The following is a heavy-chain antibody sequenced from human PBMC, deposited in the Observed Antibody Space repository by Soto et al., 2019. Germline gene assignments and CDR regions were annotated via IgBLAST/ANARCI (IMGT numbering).Heavy chain of an antibody. Sequence: PSETLSLTCTVSGGSIIGYYWSWIRQPPGKGLEWIGYIYYSGSTNYNPSLKSRVTISVDTSKNQFSLKLSSVTAADTAVYYCARERGDYDILTGYYPESYYGMDVWGQGTTVTVSS. CDR1: GGSIIGYY. CDR3: ARERGDYDILTGYYPESYYGMDV. D-gene: IGHD3-9*01. J-gene: IGHJ6*02. CDR2: IYYSGST. V-gene: IGHV4-59*01.